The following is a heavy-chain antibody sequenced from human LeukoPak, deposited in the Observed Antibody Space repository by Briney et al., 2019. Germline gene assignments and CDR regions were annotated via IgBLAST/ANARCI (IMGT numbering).Heavy chain of an antibody. CDR3: ASGKETSMAQGY. J-gene: IGHJ4*02. CDR1: GFTVSSNY. CDR2: VYSGGSI. D-gene: IGHD5-18*01. Sequence: GGSLRLSCAVSGFTVSSNYMTWVRQAPGKGLEWVSVVYSGGSIYYADSVKGRFTISRDISKNTVDLQLNSLRAEDTAVYYCASGKETSMAQGYWGQGTLVTVSS. V-gene: IGHV3-53*01.